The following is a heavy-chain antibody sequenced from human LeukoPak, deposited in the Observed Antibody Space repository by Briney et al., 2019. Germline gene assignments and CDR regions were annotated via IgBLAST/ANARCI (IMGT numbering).Heavy chain of an antibody. CDR1: GGSFSGYY. CDR2: INHSGST. D-gene: IGHD6-13*01. V-gene: IGHV4-34*01. CDR3: ARVTGYMTEDYFDY. Sequence: SETLSLTCAVYGGSFSGYYWSWIRQPPGKGLEWIGEINHSGSTNYNLSPKSRVTISIDTSKNQFSLRLSSVTAADTAVYYCARVTGYMTEDYFDYWGQGTLITVSS. J-gene: IGHJ4*02.